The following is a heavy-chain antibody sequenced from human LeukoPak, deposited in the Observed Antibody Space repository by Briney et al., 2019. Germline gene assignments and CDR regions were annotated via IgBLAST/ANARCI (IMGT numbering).Heavy chain of an antibody. CDR3: ASVEDRPNWFDP. D-gene: IGHD2-15*01. V-gene: IGHV3-7*01. J-gene: IGHJ5*02. CDR1: GFTFSSYR. Sequence: GGSLRLSCAASGFTFSSYRLSWVRQAPGKGLEWVANIKQDGSEKYYVDSVKGRFTISRDNAKNSLYLQMNSLRAEDTAVYYCASVEDRPNWFDPWGQGTLVTVSS. CDR2: IKQDGSEK.